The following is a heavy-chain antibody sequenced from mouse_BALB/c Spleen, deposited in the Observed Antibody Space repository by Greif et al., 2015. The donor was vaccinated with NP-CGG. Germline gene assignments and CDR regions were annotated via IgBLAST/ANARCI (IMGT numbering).Heavy chain of an antibody. Sequence: QVQLQQSGAELAKPGASVKMSCKASGYTFTSYWMHWAKQRPGQGLEWIGYINPSTGYTEYNQKFKDKATLTADKSSSTAYMQLSSLTSEDSAVYYCARRVYYFDYWGQGTTLTVSS. V-gene: IGHV1-7*01. CDR2: INPSTGYT. CDR3: ARRVYYFDY. J-gene: IGHJ2*01. CDR1: GYTFTSYW.